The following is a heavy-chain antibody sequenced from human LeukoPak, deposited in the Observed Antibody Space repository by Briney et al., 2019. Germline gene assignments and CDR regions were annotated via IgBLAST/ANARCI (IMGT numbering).Heavy chain of an antibody. CDR2: IRQDGSEK. V-gene: IGHV3-7*01. CDR3: ARGMSSGYDFDY. CDR1: GFTFSSYW. Sequence: PGGSLRLSCAASGFTFSSYWMTWVRQAPGKGLEWVANIRQDGSEKYYVDSVKGRFTISRDNAKNSLYLQMNSLRAEDTAVYYCARGMSSGYDFDYWGQGTLVTVSS. J-gene: IGHJ4*02. D-gene: IGHD5-12*01.